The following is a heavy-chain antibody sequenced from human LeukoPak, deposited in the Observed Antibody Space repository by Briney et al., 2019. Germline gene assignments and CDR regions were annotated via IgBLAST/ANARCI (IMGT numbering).Heavy chain of an antibody. V-gene: IGHV3-53*01. D-gene: IGHD6-19*01. J-gene: IGHJ4*02. CDR3: AKQRAGSAWFTLDY. Sequence: GGSLRLSCAASGFTVSSNYMSWVRQAPGKGLEWVSAFSGSISKTYYANSVKGRFTISRDNSKNTLYLQMSSLRAEDTALYYCAKQRAGSAWFTLDYWGPGTLVTVSS. CDR1: GFTVSSNY. CDR2: FSGSISKT.